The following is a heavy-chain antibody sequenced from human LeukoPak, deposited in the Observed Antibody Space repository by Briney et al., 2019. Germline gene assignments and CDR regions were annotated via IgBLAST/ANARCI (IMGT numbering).Heavy chain of an antibody. Sequence: SGTLSLTCAVSGGSISSNNWWSWVRQPPGKGLERIGEINHSGSTNYNPSLKSRVTISVDTSKNQFSLKLSSVTAADTAVYYCARRKRWLQSTAIDYWGQGTLVTVSS. D-gene: IGHD5-24*01. CDR2: INHSGST. CDR1: GGSISSNNW. V-gene: IGHV4-4*02. CDR3: ARRKRWLQSTAIDY. J-gene: IGHJ4*02.